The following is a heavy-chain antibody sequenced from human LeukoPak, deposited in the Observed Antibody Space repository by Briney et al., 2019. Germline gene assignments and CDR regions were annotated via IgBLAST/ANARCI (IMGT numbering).Heavy chain of an antibody. D-gene: IGHD6-25*01. Sequence: ASVTVSCKASGYTFTNYHIKWVRQATGQGLEWMGWMNPNNGDSGYAQKFQGRVTIARDTSISTSYMELRSLRSDDTAVYFCARTTSFTASGYDYWGQGTLVTVSS. V-gene: IGHV1-8*03. CDR3: ARTTSFTASGYDY. J-gene: IGHJ4*02. CDR1: GYTFTNYH. CDR2: MNPNNGDS.